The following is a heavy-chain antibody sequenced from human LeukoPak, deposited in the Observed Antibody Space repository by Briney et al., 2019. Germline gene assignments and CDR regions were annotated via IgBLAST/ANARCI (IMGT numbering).Heavy chain of an antibody. CDR2: INRDGSST. J-gene: IGHJ3*02. Sequence: GGTLRLSCAASGFTFSTYWMQWVRQAPGKGLVWVSRINRDGSSTNYAYSVKGRFTISRDNAKSTVYLQMKSLSAEDTALYYCTFSSYGDHVGVDAFDIWGQGTMVTVSS. V-gene: IGHV3-74*01. CDR3: TFSSYGDHVGVDAFDI. D-gene: IGHD2-21*02. CDR1: GFTFSTYW.